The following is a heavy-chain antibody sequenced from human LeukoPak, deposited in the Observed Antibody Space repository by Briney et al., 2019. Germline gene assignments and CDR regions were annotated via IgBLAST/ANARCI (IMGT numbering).Heavy chain of an antibody. J-gene: IGHJ4*02. D-gene: IGHD3-22*01. CDR1: GGSISSSSYY. CDR3: ARVGMGYYYDSSGYQGIDY. Sequence: PSETLSLTCTVSGGSISSSSYYWGWIRQPPGKGLEWIGSIYYSGSTYYNPSLKSRVTISVDTFKNQFSLRLSSVTAADTAVYYCARVGMGYYYDSSGYQGIDYWGQGTLVTVSP. V-gene: IGHV4-39*07. CDR2: IYYSGST.